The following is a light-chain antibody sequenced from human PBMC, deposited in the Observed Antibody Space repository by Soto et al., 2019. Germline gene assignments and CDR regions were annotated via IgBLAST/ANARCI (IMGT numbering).Light chain of an antibody. V-gene: IGLV2-14*01. Sequence: QSALTQPASVSGSPGQSITISCTGSSSDVGHYNYVSWYQQHPGKAPKLMIYDVNNWPSGVSNRFSGSKSGNTASLTISGLLPEDEADYYCNSYTTSRTWVFGGGTKLTVL. CDR1: SSDVGHYNY. CDR3: NSYTTSRTWV. CDR2: DVN. J-gene: IGLJ3*02.